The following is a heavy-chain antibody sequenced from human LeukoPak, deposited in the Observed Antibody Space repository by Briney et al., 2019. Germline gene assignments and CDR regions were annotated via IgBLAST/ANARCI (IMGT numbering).Heavy chain of an antibody. V-gene: IGHV7-4-1*02. J-gene: IGHJ4*02. CDR3: GRDPKLGTRGYTYGYIDF. Sequence: ASVKVSCKTSGYTFTTYAISWVRQAPGQGLGWMGWINTNTGNPTYAQGFFTGRYVFSLDTSVNTAYLQITGLKADDTAVYYCGRDPKLGTRGYTYGYIDFWGQGTLVTVAS. D-gene: IGHD5-18*01. CDR1: GYTFTTYA. CDR2: INTNTGNP.